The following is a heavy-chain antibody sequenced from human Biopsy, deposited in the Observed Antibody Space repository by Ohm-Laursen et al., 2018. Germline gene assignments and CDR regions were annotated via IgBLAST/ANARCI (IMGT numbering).Heavy chain of an antibody. D-gene: IGHD3-16*01. CDR2: IHGSGRT. CDR1: EFNVYRNH. J-gene: IGHJ4*02. V-gene: IGHV3-66*01. CDR3: AGAGGHSF. Sequence: SLRLSCAASEFNVYRNHMNWVRQAPGKGLEWVSMIHGSGRTDYADSVKGGFTVSRDNSKDTVYLQMNALRVDDTAMYYCAGAGGHSFWGQGALVTVSS.